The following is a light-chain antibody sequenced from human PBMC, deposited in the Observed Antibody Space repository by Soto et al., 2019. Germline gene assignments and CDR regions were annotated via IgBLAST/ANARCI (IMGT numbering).Light chain of an antibody. CDR2: RTF. CDR1: QTIASRY. V-gene: IGKV3-20*01. Sequence: EIVLTQSPGTLSLSPGERATLSCRASQTIASRYLAWYHHQPGQAPRLLIYRTFARAPGIPDRFSGGGSGTDFTLTISRLEREDFAVYYCQQYDTSLPTFGQGTRLDIK. CDR3: QQYDTSLPT. J-gene: IGKJ5*01.